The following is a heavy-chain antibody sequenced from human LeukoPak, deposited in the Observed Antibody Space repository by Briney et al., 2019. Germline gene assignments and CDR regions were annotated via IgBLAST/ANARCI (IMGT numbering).Heavy chain of an antibody. CDR1: GYTFTSYD. J-gene: IGHJ4*02. V-gene: IGHV1-8*01. D-gene: IGHD2-2*01. CDR3: ATSRIYCATTSCPGAYDY. CDR2: MNPKSGNT. Sequence: ASVKVSCKASGYTFTSYDINWVRQATGQGLEWMGWMNPKSGNTGYAQKFQGRVTMTRNTSISTAYMELSSLRSEDTAVYYCATSRIYCATTSCPGAYDYWGQGTLVTVSS.